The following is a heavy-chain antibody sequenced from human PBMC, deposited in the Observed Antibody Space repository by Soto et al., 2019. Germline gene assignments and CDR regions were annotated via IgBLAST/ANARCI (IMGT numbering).Heavy chain of an antibody. J-gene: IGHJ4*02. D-gene: IGHD4-17*01. Sequence: GGSLRLSCAASGFTFSTYAMNWVRQAPGKGLEWVSLIISSGGSTYYADSVKGRFTISRDHSKNTLYLQMSSLRAEDTAVYYCASIYYGDYFDYWGQGTLVTVSS. CDR3: ASIYYGDYFDY. V-gene: IGHV3-23*01. CDR2: IISSGGST. CDR1: GFTFSTYA.